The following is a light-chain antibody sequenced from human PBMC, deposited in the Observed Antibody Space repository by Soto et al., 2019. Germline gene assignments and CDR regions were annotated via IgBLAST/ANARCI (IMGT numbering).Light chain of an antibody. CDR1: QSIRSD. CDR3: QQSHSTPIT. Sequence: DIQITHSPSSLSASLGYIFTITFRASQSIRSDLNWYQQKPGKAPNLLIYAASSLQSGVPSRFSGSGSGSDFTLTISSLQPEDFATYYCQQSHSTPITFGQGTRLEI. J-gene: IGKJ5*01. CDR2: AAS. V-gene: IGKV1-39*01.